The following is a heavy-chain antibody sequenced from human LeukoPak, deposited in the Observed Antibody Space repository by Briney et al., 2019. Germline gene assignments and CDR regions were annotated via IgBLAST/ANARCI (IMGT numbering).Heavy chain of an antibody. CDR2: IWYDGSNK. V-gene: IGHV3-33*08. J-gene: IGHJ4*02. CDR3: ASPQYYFDY. D-gene: IGHD5-24*01. CDR1: GFTFGSYS. Sequence: GGSLTLSCAASGFTFGSYSMNWVRQAPGKGLEWVAVIWYDGSNKYYADSVKGRFTISRDNAKNSLYLQMNSLRAEDTAVYYCASPQYYFDYWGQGTLVTVSS.